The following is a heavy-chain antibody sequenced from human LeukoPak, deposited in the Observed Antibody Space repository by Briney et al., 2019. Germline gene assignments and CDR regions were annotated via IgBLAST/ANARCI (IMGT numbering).Heavy chain of an antibody. CDR3: ARGSYDYGSGSYYWFDP. V-gene: IGHV4-34*01. CDR2: INHSGST. Sequence: PSETLSLTCAVYGGSFSGYYWNWIRQPPGKGLEWIGEINHSGSTNYNPSLKSRVTISVDTSKNQSSLKLSSVTAADTAVYYCARGSYDYGSGSYYWFDPWGQGTLVTVSS. J-gene: IGHJ5*02. CDR1: GGSFSGYY. D-gene: IGHD3-10*01.